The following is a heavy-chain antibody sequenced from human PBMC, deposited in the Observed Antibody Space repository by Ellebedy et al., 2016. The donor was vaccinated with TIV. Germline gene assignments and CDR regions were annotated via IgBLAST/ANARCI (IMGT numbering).Heavy chain of an antibody. Sequence: AASVKVSCKASGGTFSSYAISWVRQAPGQGLEWMGGIIPIFGTANYAQKFQGRVTITADESTSTAYMELSSLRSEDTAVYYCARWLVAAAGTGDYGMDVWGQGTTVTVSS. J-gene: IGHJ6*02. CDR1: GGTFSSYA. CDR2: IIPIFGTA. CDR3: ARWLVAAAGTGDYGMDV. D-gene: IGHD6-13*01. V-gene: IGHV1-69*13.